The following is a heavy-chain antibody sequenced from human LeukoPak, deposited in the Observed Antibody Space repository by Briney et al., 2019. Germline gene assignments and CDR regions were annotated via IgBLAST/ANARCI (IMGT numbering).Heavy chain of an antibody. CDR2: INVGNGNT. J-gene: IGHJ4*02. V-gene: IGHV1-3*03. Sequence: ASVTVSCMASGYTFTRYYMHWVRQAPGAGLEWMGWINVGNGNTKYSHEFQGRVTITRDTTESTAYMELSSLRSEVMAVYYCARIVKYSSGPLTDLLPYYFDYWGEGTLVTVSS. CDR3: ARIVKYSSGPLTDLLPYYFDY. CDR1: GYTFTRYY. D-gene: IGHD6-19*01.